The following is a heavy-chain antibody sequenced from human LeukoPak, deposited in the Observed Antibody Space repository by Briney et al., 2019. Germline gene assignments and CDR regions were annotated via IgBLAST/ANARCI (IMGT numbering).Heavy chain of an antibody. CDR1: GYTFTGYY. J-gene: IGHJ4*02. V-gene: IGHV1-2*02. CDR3: ASTDYYDSSGYYPY. Sequence: AASVKVSCKASGYTFTGYYMHWVRQAPGQGLEWMGWINPNSGGTNYAQKFQGRVTMTRDTSISTAYMELSRLRSDDTAVYYCASTDYYDSSGYYPYWGQGTLATVSS. CDR2: INPNSGGT. D-gene: IGHD3-22*01.